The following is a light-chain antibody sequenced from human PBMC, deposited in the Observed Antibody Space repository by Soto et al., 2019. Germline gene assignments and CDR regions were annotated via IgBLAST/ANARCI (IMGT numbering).Light chain of an antibody. CDR1: SSNIGAGYD. Sequence: QSVLTQPPSVSGAPGQRVTISCTGSSSNIGAGYDVHWYQQLPGRAPKLLIYANTNRPSGVPDRFSGSRSGTSASLAITGLQAVDEADYSCQSYDSSLSGFYVFGTGTKVTVL. CDR3: QSYDSSLSGFYV. J-gene: IGLJ1*01. CDR2: ANT. V-gene: IGLV1-40*01.